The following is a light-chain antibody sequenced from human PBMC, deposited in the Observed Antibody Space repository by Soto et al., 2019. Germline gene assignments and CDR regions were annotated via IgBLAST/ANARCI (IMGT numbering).Light chain of an antibody. J-gene: IGKJ1*01. CDR3: QQYKWWPPRT. Sequence: EVVMTQSPATLSVSPGERAALSCRASQSVDSDLAWYQQRPGQAPRLLIYDASTRATGIPPRFSGTGSGTEFTLNISSLQSEDFAVYYCQQYKWWPPRTFGQGTKVEIK. CDR1: QSVDSD. V-gene: IGKV3-15*01. CDR2: DAS.